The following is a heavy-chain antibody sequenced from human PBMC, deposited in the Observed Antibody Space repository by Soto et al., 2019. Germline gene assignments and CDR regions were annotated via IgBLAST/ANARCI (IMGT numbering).Heavy chain of an antibody. V-gene: IGHV4-39*01. CDR1: GCSMSSSSYY. Sequence: SEALSLACPVSGCSMSSSSYYWGWIRQPPGKGLEWIGSIYYSGSTYYNPSLKSRVTISVDTSKNQFSLKLSSVTAADTAVYYCARSRGTIVVPAASNYYYYGMDVWGQGTTVNVYS. CDR2: IYYSGST. D-gene: IGHD2-2*01. CDR3: ARSRGTIVVPAASNYYYYGMDV. J-gene: IGHJ6*02.